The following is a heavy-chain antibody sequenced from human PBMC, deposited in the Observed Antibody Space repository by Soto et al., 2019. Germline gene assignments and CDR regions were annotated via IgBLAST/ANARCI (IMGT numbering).Heavy chain of an antibody. CDR3: ARYEYVNSLYGVDV. D-gene: IGHD6-6*01. V-gene: IGHV4-34*02. CDR1: GESFSGYY. Sequence: QVHLQQRGAGLLKPSETLSLNCVVSGESFSGYYWSWIRQTPGMGLEWIGEVDHRGSTTYNPSLKNRASISIDSSNTLFSLELTSVTAADTALYFCARYEYVNSLYGVDVWGQGTRVTVSS. J-gene: IGHJ6*02. CDR2: VDHRGST.